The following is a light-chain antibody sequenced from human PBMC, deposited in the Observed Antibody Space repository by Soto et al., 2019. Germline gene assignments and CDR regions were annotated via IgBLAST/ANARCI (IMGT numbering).Light chain of an antibody. CDR3: SSYGSTSTRYV. CDR1: CSDVGGYNY. Sequence: QSALTQPASVSGSPGQSITISCTGTCSDVGGYNYVSWYQQHPGKAPKLMIYEVSNRPSGVSNRFSGSKSGNTASLTISGLQAEDEADYFCSSYGSTSTRYVFGTGTKLTVL. V-gene: IGLV2-14*01. CDR2: EVS. J-gene: IGLJ1*01.